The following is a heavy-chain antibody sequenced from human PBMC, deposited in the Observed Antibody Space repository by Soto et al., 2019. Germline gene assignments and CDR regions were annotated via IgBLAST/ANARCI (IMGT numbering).Heavy chain of an antibody. J-gene: IGHJ3*01. Sequence: GGSLRLSCAASGFTFSNYWMTWVRQAPGKRPEWVANVREDGNEKYYVDSVKGRFTISRDNAKNSLYLQMDSLRVEDTALYYCAKLPTWSESFDLCGQGTMVTVSS. CDR2: VREDGNEK. V-gene: IGHV3-7*03. CDR3: AKLPTWSESFDL. D-gene: IGHD1-1*01. CDR1: GFTFSNYW.